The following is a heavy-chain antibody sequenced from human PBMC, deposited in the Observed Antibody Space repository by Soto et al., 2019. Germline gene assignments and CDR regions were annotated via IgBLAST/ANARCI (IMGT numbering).Heavy chain of an antibody. D-gene: IGHD3-22*01. Sequence: QVPLVESGGGVVQPGRSLRLSCAASGFTFSSYGMHWVRQAPGKGLEWVAVISYDGSNKYYADSVKGRFTISRDNSKNTLYLQMNSLRAEDTAVYYCAKMHPHDYDSSGYAHYYYGMDVWGQGTTVTVSS. CDR3: AKMHPHDYDSSGYAHYYYGMDV. CDR1: GFTFSSYG. CDR2: ISYDGSNK. V-gene: IGHV3-30*18. J-gene: IGHJ6*02.